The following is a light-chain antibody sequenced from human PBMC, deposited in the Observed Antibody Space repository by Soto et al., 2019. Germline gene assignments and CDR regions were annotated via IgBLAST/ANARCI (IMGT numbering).Light chain of an antibody. V-gene: IGKV1-13*02. Sequence: AAQLTQSPSSLSASVGDRVTMSCRASQGIGNALAWYQQKPGKAPKVLIYDASSLESGVPSRFSGSGSGTEFTLTISSLQPGDFATYYCQHYNTYPWTFGQGTKVDIK. J-gene: IGKJ1*01. CDR3: QHYNTYPWT. CDR1: QGIGNA. CDR2: DAS.